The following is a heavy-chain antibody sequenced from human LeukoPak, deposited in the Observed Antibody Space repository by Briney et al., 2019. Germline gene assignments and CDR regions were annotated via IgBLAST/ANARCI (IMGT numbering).Heavy chain of an antibody. V-gene: IGHV3-30*02. CDR1: GFTFSSYG. Sequence: PGGSLRLSCAASGFTFSSYGMHWVRQAPGKGLEWVALIRYDGSNKYYADSVKGRFTVSRDNSKNTLYLQMNSLRAEDTAVYYCAKRMDIVVVPAADFDYWGQGTLVTVSS. J-gene: IGHJ4*02. D-gene: IGHD2-2*03. CDR2: IRYDGSNK. CDR3: AKRMDIVVVPAADFDY.